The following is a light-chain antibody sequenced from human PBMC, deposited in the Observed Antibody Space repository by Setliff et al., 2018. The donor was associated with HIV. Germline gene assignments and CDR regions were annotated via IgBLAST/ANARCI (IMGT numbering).Light chain of an antibody. CDR1: SSDVGAYNY. CDR3: CSYAGTYTYI. Sequence: QSALTQPRSVSGSPGQSVTFSCTGSSSDVGAYNYVSWYQQHPGKAPKLIIYDVSKRPSGVPDRFSGSKSGDTASLTISGLQSEDEADYYCCSYAGTYTYIFGTGTNATVL. V-gene: IGLV2-11*01. CDR2: DVS. J-gene: IGLJ1*01.